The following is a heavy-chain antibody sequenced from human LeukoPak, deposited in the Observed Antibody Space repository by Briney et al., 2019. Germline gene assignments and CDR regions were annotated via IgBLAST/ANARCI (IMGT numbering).Heavy chain of an antibody. Sequence: GGSLRLSCAASGFTFSPYWMNWFRQAPGKGLEWVALIKEDGSEELYDGSVEGRFTISRDSGKNSLYLQMDSLRAEDTAVYYCAGGAGWLSDYWGQGTLVTVSS. CDR3: AGGAGWLSDY. CDR2: IKEDGSEE. D-gene: IGHD2-15*01. V-gene: IGHV3-7*03. J-gene: IGHJ4*02. CDR1: GFTFSPYW.